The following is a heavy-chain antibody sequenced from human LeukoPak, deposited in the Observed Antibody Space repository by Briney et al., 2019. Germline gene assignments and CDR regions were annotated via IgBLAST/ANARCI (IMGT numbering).Heavy chain of an antibody. D-gene: IGHD2-15*01. CDR1: GFTFRDDW. J-gene: IGHJ4*02. Sequence: GGSLRLSCAGSGFTFRDDWMSWVRQAPGKGLEWVSAISGSGGSTYYADSVKGRFTISRDNSKNTLYLQMNSLRAEDTAVYYCAKDPGYCSGGSCYPYFDYWGQGTLVTVSS. V-gene: IGHV3-23*01. CDR2: ISGSGGST. CDR3: AKDPGYCSGGSCYPYFDY.